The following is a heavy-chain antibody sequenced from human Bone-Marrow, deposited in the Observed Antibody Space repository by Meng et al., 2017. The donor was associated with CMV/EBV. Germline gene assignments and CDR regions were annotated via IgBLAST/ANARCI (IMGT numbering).Heavy chain of an antibody. D-gene: IGHD1-26*01. CDR1: GGTFSSYA. J-gene: IGHJ4*02. V-gene: IGHV1-69*10. CDR3: ASGESGSYSYYFDY. Sequence: SVKVSCKASGGTFSSYAISWVRQAPGQGLEWMGGVIPILDITNNAQKFQGRVTITADKSTSTAYMELSSLRSEDTAVYYCASGESGSYSYYFDYWGQGTLVTVPQ. CDR2: VIPILDIT.